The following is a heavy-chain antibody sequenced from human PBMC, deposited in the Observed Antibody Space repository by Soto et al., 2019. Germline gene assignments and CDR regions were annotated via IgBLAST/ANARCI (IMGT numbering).Heavy chain of an antibody. V-gene: IGHV3-30*18. CDR2: ISYDGSNK. Sequence: QPGGSLRLSCAASGFTFSSYGMHWVRQAPGKGLEWVAVISYDGSNKYYADSVKGRFTISRDNSKNTLYLQMNSLRAEDTAVYYCAKSHGGEGTMITFGGVIVGNYSYGMDVWGQGTTVSVSS. CDR1: GFTFSSYG. D-gene: IGHD3-16*02. CDR3: AKSHGGEGTMITFGGVIVGNYSYGMDV. J-gene: IGHJ6*02.